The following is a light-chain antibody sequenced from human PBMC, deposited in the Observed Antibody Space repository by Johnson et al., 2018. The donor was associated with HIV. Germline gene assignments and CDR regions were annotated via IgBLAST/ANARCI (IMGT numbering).Light chain of an antibody. V-gene: IGLV1-51*02. CDR1: SSNIGNNY. CDR3: GAWDSSLTTFV. CDR2: ENN. Sequence: QSVLTQPPSVSAAPGQKVTISCSGSSSNIGNNYVSWYQQLPGTAPKVLIHENNKRPSWIPDRFSGSKSGTSATLGITGLQTGDEADYYCGAWDSSLTTFVFGTGTKVTVL. J-gene: IGLJ1*01.